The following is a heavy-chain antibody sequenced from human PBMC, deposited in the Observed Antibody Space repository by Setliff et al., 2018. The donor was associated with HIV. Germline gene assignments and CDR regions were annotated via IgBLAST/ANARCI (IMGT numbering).Heavy chain of an antibody. V-gene: IGHV1-69*10. CDR2: IIPILGIA. CDR1: GGTFSSYA. J-gene: IGHJ4*02. D-gene: IGHD3-22*01. Sequence: SVKVSCKASGGTFSSYAISWVRQAPGQGLEWMGGIIPILGIANYAQKFQGRVTITTDESTRTSYMELSSLRSEDTAVYYCARHYYDNSLDYWGQGTLVTVSS. CDR3: ARHYYDNSLDY.